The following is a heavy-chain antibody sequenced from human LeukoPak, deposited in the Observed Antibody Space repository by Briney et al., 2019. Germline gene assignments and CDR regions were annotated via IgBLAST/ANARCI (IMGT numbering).Heavy chain of an antibody. CDR3: ARDGVTIFGVVVPFDY. Sequence: GGSLRLSCAASGFTFSSYGMHWVRQAPGKGLEWVAVISYDGSNKYYADSVKGRFTISRDNAKNSLYLQMNSLRAEDTAVYYCARDGVTIFGVVVPFDYWGQGTLVTVSS. CDR1: GFTFSSYG. D-gene: IGHD3-3*01. V-gene: IGHV3-30*03. CDR2: ISYDGSNK. J-gene: IGHJ4*02.